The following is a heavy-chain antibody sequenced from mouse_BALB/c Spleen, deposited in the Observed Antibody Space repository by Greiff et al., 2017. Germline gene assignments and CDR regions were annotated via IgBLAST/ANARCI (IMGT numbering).Heavy chain of an antibody. CDR3: ARVYYGNYYAMDY. CDR1: GFTFSDYG. J-gene: IGHJ4*01. Sequence: EVKLVESGGGLVQPGGSRKLSCAASGFTFSDYGMAWVRQAPGKGLEWVAFISNLAYSIYYADTVTGRFTITRENAKNTLYLEMSSLRSEDTAMYYCARVYYGNYYAMDYWGQGTSVTVSS. D-gene: IGHD2-1*01. V-gene: IGHV5-15*02. CDR2: ISNLAYSI.